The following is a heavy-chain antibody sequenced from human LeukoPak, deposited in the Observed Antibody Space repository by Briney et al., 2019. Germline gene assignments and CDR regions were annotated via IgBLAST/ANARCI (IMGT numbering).Heavy chain of an antibody. CDR3: ASSPTIFGVVILSFDY. CDR2: ISYDGSNK. CDR1: GFTFRSYA. V-gene: IGHV3-30-3*01. J-gene: IGHJ4*02. Sequence: GGSLRLSCAASGFTFRSYAMHWVRQAPGKGRAWVAVISYDGSNKYYTYSVKGRFTISRDNSKNALYLQMNSLRAEDTAVYYCASSPTIFGVVILSFDYWGQGTLVTVSS. D-gene: IGHD3-3*01.